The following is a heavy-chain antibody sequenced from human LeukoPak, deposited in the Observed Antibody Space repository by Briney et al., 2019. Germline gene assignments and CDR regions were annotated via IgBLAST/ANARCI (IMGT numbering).Heavy chain of an antibody. Sequence: GGSLRLSCAASGFTFSSYGMNWVRQAPGKGLEWVSSISSSSGFIFYADSVKGRFTISRDNAKNSLYLQMNSLRAGDTAVYYCARSGGSGWYSDYWGQGTLVTVSS. CDR3: ARSGGSGWYSDY. J-gene: IGHJ4*02. CDR1: GFTFSSYG. D-gene: IGHD6-19*01. CDR2: ISSSSGFI. V-gene: IGHV3-21*01.